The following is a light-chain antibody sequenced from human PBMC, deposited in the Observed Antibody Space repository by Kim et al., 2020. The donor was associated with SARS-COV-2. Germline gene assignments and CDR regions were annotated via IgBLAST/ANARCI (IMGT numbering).Light chain of an antibody. Sequence: PGKTATIVCGGNNIGGKRVQWYQQKPGQAPLLVIYYDNSRPSGIPERFSGSNSGNTATLTISRVDAGDEADYYCQVWDSGTDHYVFGAGTKVTVL. CDR2: YDN. V-gene: IGLV3-21*04. CDR1: NIGGKR. CDR3: QVWDSGTDHYV. J-gene: IGLJ1*01.